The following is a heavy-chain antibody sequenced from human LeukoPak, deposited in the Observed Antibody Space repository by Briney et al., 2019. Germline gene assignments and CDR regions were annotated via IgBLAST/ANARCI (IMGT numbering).Heavy chain of an antibody. CDR1: GFTFSSYA. D-gene: IGHD4-23*01. Sequence: GGSLRLSCAASGFTFSSYAMNWVRQAPGKGLEWVSGIGYTRDSTFYADSVKGRFTVSRDSSKKTLFLHMKSLRAEDTALYYCAKSPTVEAAFDIWGQGTMVTVST. CDR3: AKSPTVEAAFDI. V-gene: IGHV3-23*01. CDR2: IGYTRDST. J-gene: IGHJ3*02.